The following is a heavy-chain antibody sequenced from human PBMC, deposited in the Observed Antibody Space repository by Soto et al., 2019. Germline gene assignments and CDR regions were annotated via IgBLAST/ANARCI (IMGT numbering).Heavy chain of an antibody. CDR3: ARALDSIAARPEYYYGMDV. J-gene: IGHJ6*02. Sequence: QVQLVQSGAEVKKPGASVKVSCKASGYTCTSYGISWVRQAPGQGLEWMGWISDYNGNTNYAQKLQGRVTMTTDTSTSTAYMELRSLRSDDTAVYYCARALDSIAARPEYYYGMDVWGQGTTVTVSS. D-gene: IGHD6-6*01. CDR2: ISDYNGNT. CDR1: GYTCTSYG. V-gene: IGHV1-18*01.